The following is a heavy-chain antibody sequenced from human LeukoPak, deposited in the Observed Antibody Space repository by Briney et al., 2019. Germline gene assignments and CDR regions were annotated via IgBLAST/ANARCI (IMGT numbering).Heavy chain of an antibody. CDR2: IYHSGST. D-gene: IGHD3-10*01. Sequence: PSETLSLTCTVSGYSISSGYYWGWIRQPPGKGLEWIGSIYHSGSTYYNPSLKSRVTISVDTSKNQFSLELSSVTAADTAVYYCARESSAREPRFDYWGQGTLVTVSS. CDR1: GYSISSGYY. J-gene: IGHJ4*02. V-gene: IGHV4-38-2*02. CDR3: ARESSAREPRFDY.